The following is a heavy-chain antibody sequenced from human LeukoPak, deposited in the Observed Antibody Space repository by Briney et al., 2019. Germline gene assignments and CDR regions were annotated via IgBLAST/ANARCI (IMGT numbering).Heavy chain of an antibody. V-gene: IGHV4-34*01. D-gene: IGHD1-26*01. CDR1: GGSFSGYY. CDR3: ARGTGIVRN. Sequence: SETLSLTCAVYGGSFSGYYWSWIRQPPGKGLEWIGEINHSGSTNYNPSLKSRVTILVDTSKNQFSLKLSSVTAADTAVYYCARGTGIVRNWGQGTLVTVSS. J-gene: IGHJ4*02. CDR2: INHSGST.